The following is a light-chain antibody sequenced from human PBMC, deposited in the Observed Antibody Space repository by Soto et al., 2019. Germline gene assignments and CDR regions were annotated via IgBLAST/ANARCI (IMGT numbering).Light chain of an antibody. V-gene: IGLV1-40*01. J-gene: IGLJ2*01. CDR2: SDN. CDR1: SSNIGAGYD. CDR3: QSFDSRPHVV. Sequence: QSVLTQPPSVSGAPGQRVTISCTGSSSNIGAGYDVHWYQQLPGTAPKLLIYSDNNRPSGVPDRFSGSKSGASASLAITGRQAEDEADYYCQSFDSRPHVVFGGGTKLTVL.